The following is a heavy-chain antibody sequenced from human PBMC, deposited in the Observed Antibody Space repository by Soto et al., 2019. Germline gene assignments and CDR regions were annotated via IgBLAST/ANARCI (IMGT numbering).Heavy chain of an antibody. D-gene: IGHD3-10*01. CDR1: GFTFSSYA. CDR2: IYSGGNT. V-gene: IGHV3-66*01. Sequence: GGSLRLSCAASGFTFSSYAMTWVRQAPGKGLEWVSFIYSGGNTYYADSVKGRFTISRDNSKNMLYLQMNSLRVEDTAVYYCSREVRVKGFAFDIRGQGTMVTVSS. CDR3: SREVRVKGFAFDI. J-gene: IGHJ3*02.